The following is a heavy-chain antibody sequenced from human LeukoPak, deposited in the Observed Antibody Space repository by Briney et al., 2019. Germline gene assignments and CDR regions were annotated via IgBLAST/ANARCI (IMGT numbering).Heavy chain of an antibody. J-gene: IGHJ3*02. CDR3: ARPPHLVYGSRRGRRQNAFDI. V-gene: IGHV4-59*12. CDR1: GGSISSYY. CDR2: IYYSGST. Sequence: SETLSLTCTVSGGSISSYYWSWIRQPPGKGLEWIGYIYYSGSTNYNPSLTSRVTISVDTPKNQFSLKLSSVTAADTAVYYCARPPHLVYGSRRGRRQNAFDIWGQGTMVTVSS. D-gene: IGHD3-10*01.